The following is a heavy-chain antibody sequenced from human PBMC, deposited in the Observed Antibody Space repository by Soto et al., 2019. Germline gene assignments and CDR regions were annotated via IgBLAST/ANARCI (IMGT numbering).Heavy chain of an antibody. CDR1: GYTFTSYD. CDR2: MNPNSGNT. V-gene: IGHV1-8*01. Sequence: ASVKVSCKASGYTFTSYDINWVRQATGQGLEWMGWMNPNSGNTGYAQKFQGRVTMTRNTSISTAYMELSSLRSEDTAVYYCARAVYYYDSSGYYRWFEPWGQGTLVTVSS. J-gene: IGHJ5*02. D-gene: IGHD3-22*01. CDR3: ARAVYYYDSSGYYRWFEP.